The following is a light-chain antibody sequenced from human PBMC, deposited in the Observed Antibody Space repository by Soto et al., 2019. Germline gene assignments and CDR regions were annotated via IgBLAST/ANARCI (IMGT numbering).Light chain of an antibody. CDR2: DAS. Sequence: DIPMTQSPSSLSASVGDRVTITCRASQSIRTYLNWYLQKPGKAPKLLIYDASTLQSGVPSRFSGSGSGTEFTLSISSLQPEDFATYYCQQSYSDPPITFGQGTRLENK. J-gene: IGKJ5*01. CDR1: QSIRTY. V-gene: IGKV1-39*01. CDR3: QQSYSDPPIT.